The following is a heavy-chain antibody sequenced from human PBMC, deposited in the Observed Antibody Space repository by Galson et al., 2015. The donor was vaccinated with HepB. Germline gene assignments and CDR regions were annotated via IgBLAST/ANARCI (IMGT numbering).Heavy chain of an antibody. CDR2: ISYDGSNK. Sequence: SLRLSCAASGFTFSSYGMHWVRQAPGKGLEWVAVISYDGSNKYYADSVKGRFTISRDNSKNTLYLQMNSLRAEDTAVYYCAKDGKQGPGITGTTNGMDVWGQGTTVTVSS. D-gene: IGHD1-7*01. V-gene: IGHV3-30*18. J-gene: IGHJ6*02. CDR1: GFTFSSYG. CDR3: AKDGKQGPGITGTTNGMDV.